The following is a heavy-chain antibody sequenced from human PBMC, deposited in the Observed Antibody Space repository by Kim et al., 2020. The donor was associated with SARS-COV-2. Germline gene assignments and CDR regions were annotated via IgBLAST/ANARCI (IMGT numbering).Heavy chain of an antibody. J-gene: IGHJ5*02. D-gene: IGHD6-6*01. CDR3: ARLYYSSSSLNWFDP. V-gene: IGHV5-10-1*01. CDR1: GYSFTSYW. Sequence: GESLKISCKGSGYSFTSYWISWVRQMPGKGLEWMGRIDPSDSYTNYSPSFQGHVTISADKSISTAYLQWSSLKASDTAMYYCARLYYSSSSLNWFDPWGQGTLVTVSS. CDR2: IDPSDSYT.